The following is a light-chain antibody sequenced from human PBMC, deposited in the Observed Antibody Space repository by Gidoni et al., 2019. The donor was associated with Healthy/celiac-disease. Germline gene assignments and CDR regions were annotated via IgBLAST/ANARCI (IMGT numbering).Light chain of an antibody. CDR3: MQALQTPLT. CDR2: LGS. CDR1: QSLLHSNGYNY. V-gene: IGKV2-28*01. J-gene: IGKJ4*01. Sequence: EIVMTQSPLSLPVTPGEPASISCRSSQSLLHSNGYNYLDWYLQKPGQSPQLLIYLGSNRASGVPDRFSGSGSGTDFTLKISRVEAEDVWVYYCMQALQTPLTFXGXTKVEIK.